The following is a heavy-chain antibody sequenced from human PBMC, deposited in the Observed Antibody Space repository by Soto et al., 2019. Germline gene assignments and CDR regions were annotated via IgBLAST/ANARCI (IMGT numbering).Heavy chain of an antibody. J-gene: IGHJ4*02. CDR3: ARDRHGDEIDY. D-gene: IGHD4-17*01. CDR1: GASISSGTYY. Sequence: QVQLQESGPGLVKPSQTLSLTCTVSGASISSGTYYWTWIRQHPGKGLEWIGYIYYSGSTYYNPSLKSRLTMSVDTSKNQFSRKLSSVTAADTAVYFCARDRHGDEIDYWGQGTLVTVSS. CDR2: IYYSGST. V-gene: IGHV4-31*03.